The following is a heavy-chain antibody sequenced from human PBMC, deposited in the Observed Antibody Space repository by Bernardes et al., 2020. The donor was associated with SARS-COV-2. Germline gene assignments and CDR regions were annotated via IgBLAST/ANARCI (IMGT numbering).Heavy chain of an antibody. CDR1: GGSFSTYY. CDR2: IYYTGSA. CDR3: ARDLGAPNWAGLTFDY. D-gene: IGHD3-10*01. J-gene: IGHJ4*02. Sequence: SETLPLTCTVSGGSFSTYYWGWIRQPPGKGLEWIGYIYYTGSANYNPSLKSRVTISIDTSENQFSLKLASVTAADTAVYYCARDLGAPNWAGLTFDYWGQGSLVTVSS. V-gene: IGHV4-59*01.